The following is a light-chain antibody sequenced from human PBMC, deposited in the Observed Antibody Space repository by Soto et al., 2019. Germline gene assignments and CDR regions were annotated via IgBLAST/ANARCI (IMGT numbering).Light chain of an antibody. CDR3: QHYNSYSEA. CDR2: DAS. V-gene: IGKV1-33*01. CDR1: QDISNY. Sequence: DIQMTQSPSSLSASVGDRVTIACQASQDISNYLHWYQQKPGKAPKLLIYDASNLEVGVPSRFSGRGSGTEFTLTISSLQPDDFATYYCQHYNSYSEAFGQGTKVDIK. J-gene: IGKJ1*01.